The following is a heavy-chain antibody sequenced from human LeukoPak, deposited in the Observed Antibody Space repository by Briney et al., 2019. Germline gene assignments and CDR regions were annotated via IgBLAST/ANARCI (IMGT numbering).Heavy chain of an antibody. CDR1: GYTFTSYD. CDR2: MNPNSGNT. J-gene: IGHJ5*02. Sequence: ASVKVSCKASGYTFTSYDINWVRQPTGQGLEWMGWMNPNSGNTGYAQKFQGRVTMTRNTSISTAYMELSSLRSEDTAVYYCARGLWLARGKGFDPWGQGTLVTVSS. CDR3: ARGLWLARGKGFDP. V-gene: IGHV1-8*01. D-gene: IGHD5-18*01.